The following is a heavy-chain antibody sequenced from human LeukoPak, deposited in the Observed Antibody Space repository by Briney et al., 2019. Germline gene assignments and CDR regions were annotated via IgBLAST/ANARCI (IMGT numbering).Heavy chain of an antibody. V-gene: IGHV3-48*02. D-gene: IGHD4-17*01. CDR3: AREKDYGDYD. J-gene: IGHJ4*02. Sequence: GGSLRLSCAASGFTFSSYSMNWVRQAPGKGLEWVSYISSSSSSTIYYADSVKGRFTISRDNAKNSLYLQMNSLRDEDTAVYYCAREKDYGDYDWGQGTLVTVSS. CDR1: GFTFSSYS. CDR2: ISSSSSSTI.